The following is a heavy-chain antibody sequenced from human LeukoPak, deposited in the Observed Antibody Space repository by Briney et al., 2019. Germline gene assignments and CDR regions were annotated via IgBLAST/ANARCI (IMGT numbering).Heavy chain of an antibody. V-gene: IGHV4-59*01. Sequence: PSETLSLTCTVSGGSIISYYWSWIRQPPGKGLEWIGYIYYSGSTNYNPSLKSRVTISVDTSKNQFSLKLSSVTAADTAVYYCARGGGMGHYYYYMDVWGKGTTVTVSS. J-gene: IGHJ6*03. CDR3: ARGGGMGHYYYYMDV. CDR1: GGSIISYY. CDR2: IYYSGST. D-gene: IGHD5-24*01.